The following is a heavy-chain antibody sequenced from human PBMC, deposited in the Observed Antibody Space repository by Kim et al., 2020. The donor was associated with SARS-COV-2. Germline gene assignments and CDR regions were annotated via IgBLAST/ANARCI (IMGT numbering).Heavy chain of an antibody. V-gene: IGHV1-69*04. CDR3: ARGSGTNFDF. Sequence: SVKVSCKGSAATFSTHAISWVRQAPGQGLEWMGRIIPILGITNFAQKFQGRVTISADKSTSTAYMEVSSLRSDDTGVYYCARGSGTNFDFWGQGTLVTVSA. CDR1: AATFSTHA. CDR2: IIPILGIT. J-gene: IGHJ4*02. D-gene: IGHD6-13*01.